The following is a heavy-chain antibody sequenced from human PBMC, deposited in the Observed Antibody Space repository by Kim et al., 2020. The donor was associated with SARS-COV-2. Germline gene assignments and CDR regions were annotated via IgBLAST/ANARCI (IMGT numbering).Heavy chain of an antibody. CDR3: TKAHYSGNDLTYDY. J-gene: IGHJ4*02. Sequence: AAPGKGRFTISRDDSKSTLFLQMNSLKTEDKAVYYCTKAHYSGNDLTYDYWGQGTLVTVSS. V-gene: IGHV3-15*01. D-gene: IGHD1-26*01.